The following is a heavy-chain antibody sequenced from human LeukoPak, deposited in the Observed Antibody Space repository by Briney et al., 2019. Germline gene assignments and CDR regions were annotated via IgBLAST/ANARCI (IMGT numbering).Heavy chain of an antibody. CDR3: ARAGFTFSDYFGSFFDY. CDR2: ISSSSSYI. V-gene: IGHV3-21*06. J-gene: IGHJ4*02. Sequence: GGSLRLSCAASGFTFSSYSMNWVRQAPGRGLEWVSSISSSSSYIYYADSVKGRFTISRDNAKNSLYLQMNSLRAEDTAVYYCARAGFTFSDYFGSFFDYWGQGTLVTVSS. CDR1: GFTFSSYS. D-gene: IGHD3-10*01.